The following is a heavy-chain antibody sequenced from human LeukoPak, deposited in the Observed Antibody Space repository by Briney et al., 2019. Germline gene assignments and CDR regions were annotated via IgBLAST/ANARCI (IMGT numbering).Heavy chain of an antibody. Sequence: SETLSLTCAVYGGSFSGYYWSWIRQPPGKGLEWIGEINHSGSTNYNPSLKSRVTISVDTSKNQFSLKLSSVTAADTAVYYCAKAKSRPHSETTAHPLDYWGQGTLVTVSS. CDR3: AKAKSRPHSETTAHPLDY. D-gene: IGHD1-14*01. J-gene: IGHJ4*02. CDR2: INHSGST. CDR1: GGSFSGYY. V-gene: IGHV4-34*01.